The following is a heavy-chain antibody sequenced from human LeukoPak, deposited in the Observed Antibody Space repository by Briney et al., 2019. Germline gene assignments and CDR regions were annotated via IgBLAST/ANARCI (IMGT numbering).Heavy chain of an antibody. D-gene: IGHD6-13*01. CDR3: ARTPSSSWPPRQIDY. CDR1: GGSISSDS. Sequence: SETLSLTCTVPGGSISSDSWTWIRQPPGKGLEWIGFIYFSGSTTYSPSLKSRVTISVDTSKSQFSLKLISVTAADTAVYYCARTPSSSWPPRQIDYWRQGTLVTVSS. V-gene: IGHV4-59*08. CDR2: IYFSGST. J-gene: IGHJ4*02.